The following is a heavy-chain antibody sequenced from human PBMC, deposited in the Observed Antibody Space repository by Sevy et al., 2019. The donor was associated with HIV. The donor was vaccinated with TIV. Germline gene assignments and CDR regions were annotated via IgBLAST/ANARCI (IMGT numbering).Heavy chain of an antibody. CDR1: GFTFDDYG. D-gene: IGHD6-19*01. J-gene: IGHJ5*02. CDR3: ARYPGPVAVAGNEANWFDP. Sequence: GVSLRLSCAASGFTFDDYGMSWVRQAPGKGLEWVSGINWNGGSTGYADSVKGRFTISRDNAKNSLYLQMNSLRAEDTALYYCARYPGPVAVAGNEANWFDPWGQGTLVTVSS. CDR2: INWNGGST. V-gene: IGHV3-20*04.